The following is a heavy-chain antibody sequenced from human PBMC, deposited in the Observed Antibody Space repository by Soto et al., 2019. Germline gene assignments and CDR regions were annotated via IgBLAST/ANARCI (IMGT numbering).Heavy chain of an antibody. CDR1: GSTFSGFC. V-gene: IGHV3-7*01. CDR3: ARGHS. J-gene: IGHJ4*02. CDR2: IKQDGSER. Sequence: HPGGSLRLSCAVSGSTFSGFCMSWVRQAPGKGLEWVANIKQDGSERYYVDSVKGRFTISRDNAKNSLYLQMNSLRVEDTAVYYCARGHSWGQGALVTVSS.